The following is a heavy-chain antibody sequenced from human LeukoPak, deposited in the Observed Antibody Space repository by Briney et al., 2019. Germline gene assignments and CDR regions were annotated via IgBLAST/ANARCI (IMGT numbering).Heavy chain of an antibody. CDR1: GFTFSSYS. J-gene: IGHJ6*03. CDR3: AKVGDNYDFWSVYYYYYMDV. CDR2: ISSRSSTI. V-gene: IGHV3-48*01. D-gene: IGHD3-3*01. Sequence: PGGSLRLSCAASGFTFSSYSINWVRQAPGKGLEWVSYISSRSSTIYYADSVKGRFTISRDNAKNSLYLQMNSLRAEDTAVYYCAKVGDNYDFWSVYYYYYMDVWGKGTTVTVSS.